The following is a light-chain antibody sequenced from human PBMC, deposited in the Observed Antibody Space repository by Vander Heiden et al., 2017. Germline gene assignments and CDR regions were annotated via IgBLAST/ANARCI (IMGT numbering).Light chain of an antibody. CDR2: SNN. CDR3: AAWDDSLNGWV. J-gene: IGLJ3*02. V-gene: IGLV1-44*01. Sequence: QSVVTQPPSASGTPGQRVTISCSGSSSNIETNAVSWYQLLPGPAPKLLIYSNNQRPSGVPDRFSGSKSGTSASLAISGLQSDDEADYYCAAWDDSLNGWVFGGGTKLTVL. CDR1: SSNIETNA.